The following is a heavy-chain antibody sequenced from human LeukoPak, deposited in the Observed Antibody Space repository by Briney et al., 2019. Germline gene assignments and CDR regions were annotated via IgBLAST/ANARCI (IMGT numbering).Heavy chain of an antibody. CDR1: GDSVSNVSYY. J-gene: IGHJ6*03. CDR2: VYYSGST. D-gene: IGHD3-10*01. CDR3: ASLVRGGSFYYYMDV. V-gene: IGHV4-39*01. Sequence: SQTLSLTCTVSGDSVSNVSYYWAWIRQPPGKGLEWIANVYYSGSTYYNPSLKSRVAISVDTSKNQFSLTLRSVTAADTGVYFCASLVRGGSFYYYMDVWGRGTSVTVSS.